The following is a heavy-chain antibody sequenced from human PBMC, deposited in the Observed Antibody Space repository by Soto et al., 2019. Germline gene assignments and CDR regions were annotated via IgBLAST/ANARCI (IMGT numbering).Heavy chain of an antibody. CDR2: VYNSGST. D-gene: IGHD6-13*01. Sequence: SETLSLTCTVSGGSISSSSYYWGWIRQAPGKGLEWIGYVYNSGSTNYNPSLKSRVTISEDTSKSQFSLKVNSMTAADTAVYYCARYRREAVAGYTLDNWGQGILDTVSS. CDR3: ARYRREAVAGYTLDN. J-gene: IGHJ4*02. CDR1: GGSISSSSYY. V-gene: IGHV4-61*05.